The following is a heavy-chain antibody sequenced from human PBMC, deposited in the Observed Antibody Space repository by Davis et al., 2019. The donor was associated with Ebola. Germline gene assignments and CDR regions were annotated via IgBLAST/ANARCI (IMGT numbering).Heavy chain of an antibody. CDR3: ARDTTIAGGGQNY. CDR1: GFTFSTYW. D-gene: IGHD6-13*01. CDR2: IKEDGSDK. Sequence: GESLKISCAASGFTFSTYWMSWVRQAPGKGPEWVTNIKEDGSDKYYVGSVKGRFTISRDNAKNSLYLQMNSLRVEDTAVYYCARDTTIAGGGQNYWRQGTLVTVSS. V-gene: IGHV3-7*01. J-gene: IGHJ4*02.